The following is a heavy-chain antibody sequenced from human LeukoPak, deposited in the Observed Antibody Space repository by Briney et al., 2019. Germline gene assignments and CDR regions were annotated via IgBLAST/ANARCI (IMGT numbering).Heavy chain of an antibody. CDR1: GFTFSSYS. J-gene: IGHJ4*02. D-gene: IGHD3-22*01. V-gene: IGHV3-21*01. Sequence: PGGSLRLSCAASGFTFSSYSMNWVRQAPGKGLEWVSSISSSSSYIYYADSVKGRFIISRDNAKNSLYLQMNSLRAEDTAVYYCARELDSSGYYYFDYWGQGTLVTVSS. CDR2: ISSSSSYI. CDR3: ARELDSSGYYYFDY.